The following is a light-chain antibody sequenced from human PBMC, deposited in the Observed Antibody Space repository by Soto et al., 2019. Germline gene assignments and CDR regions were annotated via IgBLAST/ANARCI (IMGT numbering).Light chain of an antibody. CDR2: KTS. J-gene: IGKJ1*01. V-gene: IGKV1-5*03. CDR3: QQYSTYPWP. Sequence: DIQMPHSPPTLSASVGDRVTITCRASQDVSTWVARYQQKPGKAPQVLVYKTSSLESGVPSRFSGSGSGTEFTLPISSLQPDDFTTYVCQQYSTYPWPFGRGTKLEIK. CDR1: QDVSTW.